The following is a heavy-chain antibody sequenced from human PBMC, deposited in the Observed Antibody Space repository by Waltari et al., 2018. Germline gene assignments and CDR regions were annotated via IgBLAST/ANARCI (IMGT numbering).Heavy chain of an antibody. J-gene: IGHJ6*02. CDR1: GFTFSSYS. CDR3: ASCYGALGYYGMDV. Sequence: EVQLVESGGGLVQPGGSLRLSCAASGFTFSSYSMNWVRQASGKGLGWVSYISSMSSTIYNPDSVKGRFTISRDNAKNSLYLQMNSLRAEDTAVYYCASCYGALGYYGMDVWGQGTTVTVSS. CDR2: ISSMSSTI. V-gene: IGHV3-48*01. D-gene: IGHD2-2*01.